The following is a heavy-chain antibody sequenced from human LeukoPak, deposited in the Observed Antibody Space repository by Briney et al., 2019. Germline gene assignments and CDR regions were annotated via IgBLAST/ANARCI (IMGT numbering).Heavy chain of an antibody. J-gene: IGHJ4*02. CDR1: GFTVRTNY. CDR3: ARDTSGRWVN. Sequence: PGGPLRLSCTASGFTVRTNYMSWVRQAPGKGLECVSVIYSDGSTYYADSVKGRFTISRDNSKNTLYLQMNSLRAEDTAVYYCARDTSGRWVNWGQGTLVTVSS. CDR2: IYSDGST. D-gene: IGHD1-26*01. V-gene: IGHV3-66*01.